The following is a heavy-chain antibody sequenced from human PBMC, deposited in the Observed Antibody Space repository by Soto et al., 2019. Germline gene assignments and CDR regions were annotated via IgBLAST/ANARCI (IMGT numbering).Heavy chain of an antibody. J-gene: IGHJ6*02. V-gene: IGHV3-9*01. Sequence: EVQLLESGGGLVQPGRSLRLSCAASGFTFDDYAMHWLRQAPGKGLERVSGISWNRDTIGYADSVKGRFTISTDNVKNSLYLQINSRRAEDTALYYCTKDHSSSWSKDELGYYYGMDVWGQGTTVTVSS. CDR2: ISWNRDTI. CDR3: TKDHSSSWSKDELGYYYGMDV. D-gene: IGHD6-13*01. CDR1: GFTFDDYA.